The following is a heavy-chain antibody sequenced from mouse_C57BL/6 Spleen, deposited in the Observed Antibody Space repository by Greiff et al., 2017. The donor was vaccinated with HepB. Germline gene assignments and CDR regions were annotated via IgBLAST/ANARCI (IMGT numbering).Heavy chain of an antibody. D-gene: IGHD2-2*01. V-gene: IGHV1-80*01. CDR1: GYAFSSYW. J-gene: IGHJ2*01. Sequence: QVQLQQSGAELVKPGASVKISCKASGYAFSSYWMNWVKQRPGKGLEWIGQIYPGDGDTNYNGKFKGKATLTADKSSSTAYMQLSSLTSEDSAVYFCARETMVRDYFDYWGQGTTLTVSS. CDR3: ARETMVRDYFDY. CDR2: IYPGDGDT.